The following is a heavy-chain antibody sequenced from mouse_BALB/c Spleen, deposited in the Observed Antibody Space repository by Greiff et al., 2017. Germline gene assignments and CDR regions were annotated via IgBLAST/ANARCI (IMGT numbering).Heavy chain of an antibody. D-gene: IGHD1-1*01. CDR1: GYTFTDYA. Sequence: LQESGPELVRPGVSVKISCKGSGYTFTDYAMHWVKQSHAKSLEWIGVISTYYGNTNYNQKFKGKATMTVDKSSSTAYMELARLTSEDSAIYYCARSFYYGSSLYYAMDYWGQGTSVTVSS. CDR3: ARSFYYGSSLYYAMDY. J-gene: IGHJ4*01. V-gene: IGHV1-67*01. CDR2: ISTYYGNT.